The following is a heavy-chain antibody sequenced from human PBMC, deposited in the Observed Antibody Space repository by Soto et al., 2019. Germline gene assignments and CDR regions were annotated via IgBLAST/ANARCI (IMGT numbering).Heavy chain of an antibody. J-gene: IGHJ6*03. V-gene: IGHV6-1*01. CDR2: TYYRSKWYN. D-gene: IGHD2-15*01. CDR3: ARQGYCSGGSCYSQNYYYYYMDV. CDR1: GDSVSSNSAA. Sequence: PSQTLSLTCAISGDSVSSNSAAWNWIRQPPSRGLEWLGRTYYRSKWYNDYAVSVKSRITINPDTSKNQFSLQLNPVTPEDTAVYYCARQGYCSGGSCYSQNYYYYYMDVWGKGTTVTVSS.